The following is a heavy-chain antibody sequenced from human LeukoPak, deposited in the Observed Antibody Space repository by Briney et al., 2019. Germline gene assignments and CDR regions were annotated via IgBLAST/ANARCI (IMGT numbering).Heavy chain of an antibody. CDR2: IWYDGSNK. J-gene: IGHJ4*02. Sequence: PGGSLRLSCAASGFTFSSYGMHWVRQAPGKGLEWVAVIWYDGSNKYYADSVKGRFTISRDNSKNTLYLQMNSLRAEDTAVYYCARDAEWGYFDYWGQGTLVTVSS. CDR1: GFTFSSYG. CDR3: ARDAEWGYFDY. V-gene: IGHV3-33*01. D-gene: IGHD3-3*01.